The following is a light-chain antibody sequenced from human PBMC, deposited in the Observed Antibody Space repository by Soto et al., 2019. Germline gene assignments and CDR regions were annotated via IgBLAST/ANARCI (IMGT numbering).Light chain of an antibody. CDR2: AAS. Sequence: DIQMTQSPSSLSASVGDRVTITCRASQSISSFLNWYQQKPGKAPRLLIYAASSLQSGVPSRFSARGSGTDFTLTISSLQPEDFATYYCQQSYSTPETFGQGTKVEIK. V-gene: IGKV1-39*01. J-gene: IGKJ1*01. CDR1: QSISSF. CDR3: QQSYSTPET.